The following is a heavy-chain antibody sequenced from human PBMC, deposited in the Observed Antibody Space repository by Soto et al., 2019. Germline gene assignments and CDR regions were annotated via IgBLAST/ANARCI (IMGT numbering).Heavy chain of an antibody. V-gene: IGHV3-21*01. CDR2: ISSSSSYI. CDR3: ARDSGARHYYGSGGGPSYFDI. Sequence: EVQLVESGGGLVKPGGSLRLSCAASGFTFSSYSMNWVRQAPGKELEWVSSISSSSSYIYYADSVKGRFTISRDNAKNALYLQMNSLRAEDTAVYYCARDSGARHYYGSGGGPSYFDIWGQGTMVTVSS. J-gene: IGHJ3*02. CDR1: GFTFSSYS. D-gene: IGHD3-10*01.